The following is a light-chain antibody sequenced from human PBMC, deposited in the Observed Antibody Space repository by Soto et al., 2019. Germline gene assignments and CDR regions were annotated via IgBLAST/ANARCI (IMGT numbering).Light chain of an antibody. J-gene: IGKJ1*01. CDR1: QTVISDY. CDR3: QVYGNSMWT. CDR2: GAS. V-gene: IGKV3-20*01. Sequence: EIVLTQSPGTLSLSPGDSATLSCRASQTVISDYLAGYQQTPGQAPRLLIYGASSRATDTPDRFSGRGSGTDFSLTISRLEPGAFAVYYCQVYGNSMWTFGQGTKVDIK.